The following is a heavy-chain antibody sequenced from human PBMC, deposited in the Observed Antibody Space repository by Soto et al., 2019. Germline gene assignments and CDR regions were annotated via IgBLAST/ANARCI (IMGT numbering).Heavy chain of an antibody. CDR1: GFTFSSYW. D-gene: IGHD3-10*01. CDR3: ARDTGSWAGYYYYGMDV. J-gene: IGHJ6*02. CDR2: IKQDGSEK. Sequence: EVQLVESGGGLVQPGGSLRLSCAASGFTFSSYWMSWVRQAPGKGLEWVANIKQDGSEKYYVDSVKGRFTISRDNAKNSLYLQMNSLRAEDTAVYYCARDTGSWAGYYYYGMDVWGQGTTVTVSS. V-gene: IGHV3-7*03.